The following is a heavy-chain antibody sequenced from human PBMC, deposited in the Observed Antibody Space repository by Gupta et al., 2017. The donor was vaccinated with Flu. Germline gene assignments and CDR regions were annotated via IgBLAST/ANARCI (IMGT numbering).Heavy chain of an antibody. J-gene: IGHJ4*02. Sequence: LEWVGRIKSKTDAETTDYAAPVKGRFSISRDDSKNTLYLQMNSLKTEDTAVYYCAAHYCSGGSCYWSWYCDNWGQGTLVTVSS. D-gene: IGHD2-15*01. CDR3: AAHYCSGGSCYWSWYCDN. V-gene: IGHV3-15*01. CDR2: IKSKTDAETT.